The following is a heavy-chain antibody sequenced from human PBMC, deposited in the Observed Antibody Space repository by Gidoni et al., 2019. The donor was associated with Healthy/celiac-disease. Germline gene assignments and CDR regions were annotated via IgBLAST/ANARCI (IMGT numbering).Heavy chain of an antibody. CDR1: GFTASSNY. Sequence: EVQLVESGGGLVQPGGSLRLSRAASGFTASSNYMSWVRQAPGKGLEWVSVIDRGGSTYCADTVKGRFTISRDKSKKTLYLQMNSLRAEDTAVYYCARAGYSYGEYYYYYMDVWGKGTTVTVSS. V-gene: IGHV3-66*01. CDR2: IDRGGST. CDR3: ARAGYSYGEYYYYYMDV. D-gene: IGHD5-18*01. J-gene: IGHJ6*03.